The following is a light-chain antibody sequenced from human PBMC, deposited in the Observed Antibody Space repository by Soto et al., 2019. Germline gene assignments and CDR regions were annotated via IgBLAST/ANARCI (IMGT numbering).Light chain of an antibody. CDR3: QHYNYWPYT. J-gene: IGKJ2*01. Sequence: EVVMTQSPVTLSVSPREGATLSCRASQSIRSHLAWYQQKPGQPPRLLIYDASTRATGVPARFSGSGSGTDFTPTISRLQSEVSAVYYCQHYNYWPYTFGQGTKVDIK. V-gene: IGKV3-15*01. CDR1: QSIRSH. CDR2: DAS.